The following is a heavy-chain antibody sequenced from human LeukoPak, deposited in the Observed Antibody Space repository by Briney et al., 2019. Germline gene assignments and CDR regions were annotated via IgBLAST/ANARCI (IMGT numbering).Heavy chain of an antibody. CDR1: GGSFSSYY. J-gene: IGHJ6*03. D-gene: IGHD3-10*01. V-gene: IGHV4-59*01. Sequence: SETLSLTCTVSGGSFSSYYWTWIRQPPGKGLEWIGYIDHGGSTNYNPSLRSRVSISSDTSKIQFSLELTSVTAADTAVYYCARAFSGSGSYYSEMLYYYYYMDVWGKGTTVTISS. CDR3: ARAFSGSGSYYSEMLYYYYYMDV. CDR2: IDHGGST.